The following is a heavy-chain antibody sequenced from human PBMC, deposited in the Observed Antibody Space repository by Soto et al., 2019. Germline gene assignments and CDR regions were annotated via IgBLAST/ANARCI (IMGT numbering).Heavy chain of an antibody. J-gene: IGHJ5*02. V-gene: IGHV1-2*02. CDR1: GYTFSDYL. CDR3: ARVTLKAGNWFDP. CDR2: INPNSRGT. Sequence: ASLNLSCKXYGYTFSDYLIHWVRQAPGQGFEWMGWINPNSRGTNYAPKFQGRVTMTRDTSNSTAYMELRGLRSDDTAVYYCARVTLKAGNWFDPWGQGTLVTVSS.